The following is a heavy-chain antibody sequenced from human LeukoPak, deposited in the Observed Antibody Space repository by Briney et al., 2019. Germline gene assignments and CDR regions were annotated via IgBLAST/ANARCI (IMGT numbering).Heavy chain of an antibody. CDR3: ARFFRGWSFSDY. D-gene: IGHD6-19*01. Sequence: SETLSLTCTVSGGSISSSSYYWGWIRQPPGKGLEWIGSIYYSGSTYYNLSLKSRVTISVDTSKNQFSLKLSSVTAADTAVYYCARFFRGWSFSDYWGQGTLVTVSS. J-gene: IGHJ4*02. V-gene: IGHV4-39*01. CDR2: IYYSGST. CDR1: GGSISSSSYY.